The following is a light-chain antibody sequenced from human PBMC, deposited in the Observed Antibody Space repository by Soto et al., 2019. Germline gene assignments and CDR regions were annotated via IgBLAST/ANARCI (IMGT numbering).Light chain of an antibody. CDR2: DVT. Sequence: QSALTHPASVSWSPGHSITISCSGTSSDVGAFNYVSWYQQHPGKAPKLMIYDVTNRPSGVSNRFSGSKSGNTASLTISGLRAEEEADYYCNSYTSNNYYVFGTGTKVTAL. CDR1: SSDVGAFNY. CDR3: NSYTSNNYYV. V-gene: IGLV2-14*03. J-gene: IGLJ1*01.